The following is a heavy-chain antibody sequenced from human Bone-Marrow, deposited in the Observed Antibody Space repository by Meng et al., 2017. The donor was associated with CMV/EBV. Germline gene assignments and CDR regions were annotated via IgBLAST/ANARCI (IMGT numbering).Heavy chain of an antibody. CDR1: GFTFRSYW. CDR3: AREALSGSYPYFDY. J-gene: IGHJ4*02. V-gene: IGHV3-7*01. CDR2: MKEDGSEE. Sequence: GESLKISCAASGFTFRSYWMDWVRQAPGKGLEWVAKMKEDGSEEYYVDSVKGRFTISRDNAENSLHLQMNSLRAEDTAVYYCAREALSGSYPYFDYSGQGALVTVSS. D-gene: IGHD1-26*01.